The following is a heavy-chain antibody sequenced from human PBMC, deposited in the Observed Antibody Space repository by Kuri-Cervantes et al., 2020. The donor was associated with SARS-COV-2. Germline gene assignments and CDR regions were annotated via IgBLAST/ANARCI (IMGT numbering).Heavy chain of an antibody. CDR2: IYSGDGGTT. J-gene: IGHJ2*01. CDR1: GFTVSSNY. CDR3: AREDWNLAWCFDL. Sequence: GESLKISCEASGFTVSSNYMSWVRQAPGKGLEWVSVIYSGDGGTTYYSDSVKGRFTVSRDNSKNTLYLQMNSLRVEDTAVYYCAREDWNLAWCFDLWGRGTLVTVSS. D-gene: IGHD1-1*01. V-gene: IGHV3-66*01.